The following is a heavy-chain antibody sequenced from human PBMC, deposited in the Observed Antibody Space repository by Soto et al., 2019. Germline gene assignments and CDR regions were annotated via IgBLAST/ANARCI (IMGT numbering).Heavy chain of an antibody. V-gene: IGHV1-69*01. CDR2: IIPIFGTA. CDR1: GGTFSSYS. Sequence: QVQLVQSGAEVKKPGSWVKVSCKASGGTFSSYSINWVRQVPGQGLEWMGEIIPIFGTANYAQKFQGRVTITADESTSTAYMELSSLRSEDTAVYYCARDGGRHSGGIDYWGQGTLVTVSS. CDR3: ARDGGRHSGGIDY. J-gene: IGHJ4*02. D-gene: IGHD1-26*01.